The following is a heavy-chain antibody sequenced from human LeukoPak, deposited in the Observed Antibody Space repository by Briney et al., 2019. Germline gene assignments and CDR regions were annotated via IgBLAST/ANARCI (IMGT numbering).Heavy chain of an antibody. CDR3: ARDLEVNWNDMLDY. CDR1: GFTFSSYE. Sequence: GGSLRLSCAASGFTFSSYEMNWVRQAPGKGLEWVSYISSSGSTIYYADSVKGRFTISRDNAKNTLYLQMNSLRAEDTAVYYCARDLEVNWNDMLDYWGQGTLVTVSS. D-gene: IGHD1-1*01. CDR2: ISSSGSTI. J-gene: IGHJ4*02. V-gene: IGHV3-48*03.